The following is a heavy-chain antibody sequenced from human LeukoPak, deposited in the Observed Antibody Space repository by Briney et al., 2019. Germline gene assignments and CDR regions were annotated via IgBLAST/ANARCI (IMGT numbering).Heavy chain of an antibody. V-gene: IGHV3-30*01. CDR1: GFTFSSYA. J-gene: IGHJ5*02. CDR3: ARDPYCSSTSCYNLSWFDP. Sequence: GRSLRLSFAASGFTFSSYAMHWVRQAPGKGLEWVAVISYDGSNKYYADSVKGRFTISRDNSKNTLYLQMNSLRAEDTAVYYCARDPYCSSTSCYNLSWFDPWGQGTLVTVSS. D-gene: IGHD2-2*02. CDR2: ISYDGSNK.